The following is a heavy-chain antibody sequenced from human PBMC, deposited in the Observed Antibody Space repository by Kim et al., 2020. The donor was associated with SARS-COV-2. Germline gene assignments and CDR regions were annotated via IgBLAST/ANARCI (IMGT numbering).Heavy chain of an antibody. CDR1: GGSFSGYY. D-gene: IGHD3-10*01. V-gene: IGHV4-34*01. Sequence: SETLSLTCAVYGGSFSGYYWSWIRQPPGKGLEWIGEINHSGSTNYNPSLKSRVTISVDTSKNQFSLKLSSVTAADTAVYYCARGFRLVRGVTGYYYYGMDVWGQGTTVTVSS. CDR3: ARGFRLVRGVTGYYYYGMDV. CDR2: INHSGST. J-gene: IGHJ6*02.